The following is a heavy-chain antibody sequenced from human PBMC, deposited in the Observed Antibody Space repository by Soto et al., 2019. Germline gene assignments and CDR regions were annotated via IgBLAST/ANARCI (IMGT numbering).Heavy chain of an antibody. Sequence: GGSLRLSCAASGFTFSSYWMSWVRQAPGKGLEWVANIKQDGSEKYYVDSVKGRFTISRDNAKNSLYLQMNSLRAEDTAVYYCARIVWQPTRPYYFDYWGQGTLVTVSS. V-gene: IGHV3-7*01. D-gene: IGHD2-21*01. J-gene: IGHJ4*02. CDR3: ARIVWQPTRPYYFDY. CDR1: GFTFSSYW. CDR2: IKQDGSEK.